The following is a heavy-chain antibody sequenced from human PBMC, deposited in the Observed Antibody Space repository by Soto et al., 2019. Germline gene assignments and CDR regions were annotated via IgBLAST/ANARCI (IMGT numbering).Heavy chain of an antibody. V-gene: IGHV3-48*01. CDR1: GFTFSTYT. D-gene: IGHD2-15*01. CDR2: ISSSSSII. Sequence: EVQLVESGGGLVQPGGSLRLSCAASGFTFSTYTMNWVRQAPGKGLEWVSYISSSSSIIYYADSVKGRFTISRDNAKNSLYLQMNSLRAEDTAVYYCATGPGGCSGGSCYSWYFDFWGQGTLVTVSS. J-gene: IGHJ4*02. CDR3: ATGPGGCSGGSCYSWYFDF.